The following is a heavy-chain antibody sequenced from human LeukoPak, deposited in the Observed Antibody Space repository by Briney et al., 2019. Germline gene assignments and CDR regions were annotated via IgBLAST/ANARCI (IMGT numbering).Heavy chain of an antibody. CDR2: IYHGGSL. Sequence: SETLSLTCTVSGYSIDSGDYWGWIRQPPGKGLEWIGSIYHGGSLYYDPSLESRVTISVDTSKNQFSLRLSSVTATDTAVYYCARHLRFGSSALPRDVFDIWGRGTVVSVSS. CDR3: ARHLRFGSSALPRDVFDI. J-gene: IGHJ3*02. V-gene: IGHV4-38-2*02. D-gene: IGHD1-26*01. CDR1: GYSIDSGDY.